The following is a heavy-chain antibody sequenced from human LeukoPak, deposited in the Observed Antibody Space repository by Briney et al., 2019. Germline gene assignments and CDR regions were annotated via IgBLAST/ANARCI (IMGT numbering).Heavy chain of an antibody. CDR1: GGTFSSYA. J-gene: IGHJ4*02. V-gene: IGHV1-46*01. Sequence: ASVKVSCKASGGTFSSYAISWVRQAPGQGLEWMGIINPSGGSTSYAQKFQGRVTMTRDTSTSTVYMELSSLRSEDTAVYYCARGIKYYDSSGYYYLWWGQGTLVTVSS. CDR2: INPSGGST. CDR3: ARGIKYYDSSGYYYLW. D-gene: IGHD3-22*01.